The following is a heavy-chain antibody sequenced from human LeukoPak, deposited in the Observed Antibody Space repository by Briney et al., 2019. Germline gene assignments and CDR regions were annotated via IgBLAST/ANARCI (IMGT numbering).Heavy chain of an antibody. CDR3: ARASSSWPAYYFDY. Sequence: ASVKVSCKASGYTFTGYYIHWVRQAPGQGLEWMGWINPNSGGTNYAQKFQGRVTMTRDTSISTAYIELSRLRSDDTAVHYCARASSSWPAYYFDYWGQGTLVTVSS. CDR2: INPNSGGT. V-gene: IGHV1-2*02. J-gene: IGHJ4*02. D-gene: IGHD6-13*01. CDR1: GYTFTGYY.